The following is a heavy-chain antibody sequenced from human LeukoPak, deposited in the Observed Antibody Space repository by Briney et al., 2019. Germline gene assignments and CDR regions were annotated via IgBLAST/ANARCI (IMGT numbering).Heavy chain of an antibody. Sequence: GGSLRLSCAASGFTFSTYWMSWVRQAPGKGLEWVANVKEDGSEKYYVDSVKGRFTISRDNSKNTLYLQMNSLRAEDTAVYYCARAEGASLYWYFDLWGRGTLVTVSS. CDR1: GFTFSTYW. CDR3: ARAEGASLYWYFDL. J-gene: IGHJ2*01. D-gene: IGHD4/OR15-4a*01. CDR2: VKEDGSEK. V-gene: IGHV3-7*03.